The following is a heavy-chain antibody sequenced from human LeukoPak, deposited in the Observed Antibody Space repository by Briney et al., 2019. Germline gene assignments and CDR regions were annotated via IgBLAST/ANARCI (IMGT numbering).Heavy chain of an antibody. CDR2: IYTSGSN. CDR1: GGSISSYY. D-gene: IGHD6-6*01. CDR3: AREKEVATRSFDY. V-gene: IGHV4-4*07. Sequence: PSETLSLTCTVSGGSISSYYWSWIRQPAGKGLEWIWRIYTSGSNNYNPSLKSRVTMSVDTSKNQFYLKLSSVTAADTAVYYCAREKEVATRSFDYWGQGTLVTVSS. J-gene: IGHJ4*02.